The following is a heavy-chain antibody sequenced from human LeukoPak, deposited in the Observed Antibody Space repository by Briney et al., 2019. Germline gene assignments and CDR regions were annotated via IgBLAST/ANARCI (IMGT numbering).Heavy chain of an antibody. V-gene: IGHV3-7*02. Sequence: PGGSLRLSCVASGFIFRNYWMSWVRQAPGKGLEWVANINHDGGDKNYVDAVEGRFTISRDNAKSSLYLQMSSLRVEDTAVYYCAITGGPTVTAFDLWGQGILVTVSS. D-gene: IGHD4-17*01. CDR1: GFIFRNYW. CDR2: INHDGGDK. J-gene: IGHJ4*02. CDR3: AITGGPTVTAFDL.